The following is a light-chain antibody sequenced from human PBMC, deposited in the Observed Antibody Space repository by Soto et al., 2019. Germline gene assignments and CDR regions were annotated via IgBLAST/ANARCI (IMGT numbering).Light chain of an antibody. CDR1: QSVTSN. CDR2: RAS. V-gene: IGKV3-15*01. J-gene: IGKJ4*01. Sequence: EVVMTQSPGAVSVSPGERATLSCRASQSVTSNVAWYQQKPGQAPRLLIYRASARSTGVPARFSGSGSGTAFTLTISSLQSEDFAVYYCQQYGYSPGLACGGGTKVEIK. CDR3: QQYGYSPGLA.